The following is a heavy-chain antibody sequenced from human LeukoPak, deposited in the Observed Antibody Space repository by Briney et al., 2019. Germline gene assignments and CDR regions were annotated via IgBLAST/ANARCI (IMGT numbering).Heavy chain of an antibody. V-gene: IGHV3-21*01. Sequence: PGGSLRLSCAASGFTFSSYSMNWVRQAPGKGLEWVSSISSSSSYIYYADSVKGRFTISRDNAKNSPYLQMNSLRAEDTAVYYCASTSPIDAFDIWGQGTMVTVSS. CDR1: GFTFSSYS. CDR2: ISSSSSYI. D-gene: IGHD1-26*01. CDR3: ASTSPIDAFDI. J-gene: IGHJ3*02.